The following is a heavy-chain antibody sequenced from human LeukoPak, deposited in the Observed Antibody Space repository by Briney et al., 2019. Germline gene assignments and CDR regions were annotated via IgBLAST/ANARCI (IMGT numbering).Heavy chain of an antibody. CDR1: GYSFTSYW. CDR2: IYPGDSDT. Sequence: GESLKTSCKGSGYSFTSYWIGWVRQMPGRGLEWMGIIYPGDSDTRYSPSFQGQVTISADKSISTAYLQWSSLKASDTAMYYCARHALIAAAGIMDNWFDPWGQGTLVTVSS. CDR3: ARHALIAAAGIMDNWFDP. J-gene: IGHJ5*02. V-gene: IGHV5-51*01. D-gene: IGHD6-13*01.